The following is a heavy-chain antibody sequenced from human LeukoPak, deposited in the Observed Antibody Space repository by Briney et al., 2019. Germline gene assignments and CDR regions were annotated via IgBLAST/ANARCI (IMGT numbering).Heavy chain of an antibody. J-gene: IGHJ4*02. D-gene: IGHD3-3*01. CDR2: IRYDGSNK. Sequence: GRSLRLSCAASGFTFSSYGMHWVRQAPGKGLEWVAFIRYDGSNKYYADSVKGRFTISRDNSKNTLYLQMNSLRAEDTAVYYCAKDDDFWSGYYDYWGQGTLVTVSS. CDR1: GFTFSSYG. V-gene: IGHV3-30*02. CDR3: AKDDDFWSGYYDY.